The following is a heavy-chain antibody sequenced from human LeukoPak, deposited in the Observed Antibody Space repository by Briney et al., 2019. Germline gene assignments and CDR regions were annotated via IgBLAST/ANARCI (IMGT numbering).Heavy chain of an antibody. D-gene: IGHD4-17*01. CDR3: ARSRGDYENWFDP. Sequence: NTSETLSLTCTVSGGSISSYYWSWIRRHPGKGLEWIGYIYYSGSTYYNPSLKSRVTISVDTSKNQFSLKLSSVTAADTAVYYCARSRGDYENWFDPWGQGTLVTVSS. CDR2: IYYSGST. J-gene: IGHJ5*02. CDR1: GGSISSYY. V-gene: IGHV4-59*06.